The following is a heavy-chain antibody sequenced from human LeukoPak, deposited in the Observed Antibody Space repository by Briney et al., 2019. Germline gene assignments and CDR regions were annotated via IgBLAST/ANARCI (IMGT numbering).Heavy chain of an antibody. CDR2: ISAYNGNT. D-gene: IGHD5-24*01. V-gene: IGHV1-18*01. CDR1: GGTFSSYA. CDR3: ARDSLIRWLQFGGYYYYGMDV. Sequence: ASVKVSCKASGGTFSSYAISWVRQAPGQGLEWMGWISAYNGNTNYAQKLQGRVTMTTDTSTSTAYMELRSLRSDDTAVYYCARDSLIRWLQFGGYYYYGMDVWGQGTTVTVSS. J-gene: IGHJ6*02.